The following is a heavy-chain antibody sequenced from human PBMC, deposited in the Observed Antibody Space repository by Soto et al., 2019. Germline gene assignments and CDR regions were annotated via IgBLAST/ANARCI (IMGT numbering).Heavy chain of an antibody. CDR2: IYYSGST. V-gene: IGHV4-59*01. CDR1: GGSISSYY. J-gene: IGHJ3*02. Sequence: SETLSLTCTVSGGSISSYYWSWIRQPPGKGLEWIGYIYYSGSTNYNPSLKSRVTISVDTSKNQFSLKLSSVTAADTAVYYCARGQEIGGGFAFDIWGQGTMVTVSS. CDR3: ARGQEIGGGFAFDI. D-gene: IGHD3-10*01.